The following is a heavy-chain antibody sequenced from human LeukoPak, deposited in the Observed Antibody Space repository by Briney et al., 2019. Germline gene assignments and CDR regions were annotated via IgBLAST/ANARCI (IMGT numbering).Heavy chain of an antibody. Sequence: PGGSLRLSCAASGFTFSTSVMHWVRQAPGKGLEWVAGVSPDGKYEHYADSVKDRVTVSKDNSENMLLLEMNSLRPEDTAMYFCVRAGSSSGHCDTFDFWGQGTMVTVSS. CDR3: VRAGSSSGHCDTFDF. V-gene: IGHV3-30*03. CDR1: GFTFSTSV. J-gene: IGHJ3*01. CDR2: VSPDGKYE. D-gene: IGHD3-22*01.